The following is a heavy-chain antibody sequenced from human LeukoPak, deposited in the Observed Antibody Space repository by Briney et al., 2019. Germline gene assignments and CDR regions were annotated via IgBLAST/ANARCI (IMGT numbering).Heavy chain of an antibody. CDR1: GFTFSSYA. CDR2: ISYDGSNK. CDR3: ARDRDYGSSGYYSY. D-gene: IGHD3-22*01. Sequence: GGSLRLSCAASGFTFSSYAMHWVRQAPGKGLEWVAVISYDGSNKYYADSVKGRFTISRDNAKNSLYLQMNSLRAEDTAVYYCARDRDYGSSGYYSYWGQGTLVTVSS. V-gene: IGHV3-30-3*01. J-gene: IGHJ4*02.